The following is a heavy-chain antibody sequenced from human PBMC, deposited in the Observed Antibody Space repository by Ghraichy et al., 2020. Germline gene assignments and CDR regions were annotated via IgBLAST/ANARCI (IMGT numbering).Heavy chain of an antibody. CDR1: GFTFTNNY. J-gene: IGHJ4*02. V-gene: IGHV3-53*01. Sequence: GESLNISCAASGFTFTNNYMTWFRQAPGKGLEYVSIIYSGGDADYADSVKGRFTISRDNAKNILYLQINTLRAEDTAVYYCANYGGTYGDGYWGQGTLVTVSA. CDR2: IYSGGDA. CDR3: ANYGGTYGDGY. D-gene: IGHD4-23*01.